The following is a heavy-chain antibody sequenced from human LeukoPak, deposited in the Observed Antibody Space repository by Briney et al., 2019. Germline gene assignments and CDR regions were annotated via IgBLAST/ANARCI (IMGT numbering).Heavy chain of an antibody. Sequence: PGGSLRLSCAASGFTFSSYGMHWVRQAPGKGLEWVAVISYDGSNKYYADSVKGRFTISRDNSKNTLYLQMNSLRAEDTAVYYCARDLGARGDAFDIWGQGTMVTVSS. J-gene: IGHJ3*02. V-gene: IGHV3-30*03. CDR1: GFTFSSYG. D-gene: IGHD3-16*01. CDR3: ARDLGARGDAFDI. CDR2: ISYDGSNK.